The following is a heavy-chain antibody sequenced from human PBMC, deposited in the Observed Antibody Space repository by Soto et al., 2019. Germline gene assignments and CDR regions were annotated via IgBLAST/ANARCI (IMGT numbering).Heavy chain of an antibody. CDR1: GYTFTSYA. D-gene: IGHD3-22*01. CDR3: ARDSLRSDDSSGYYLNWFDP. J-gene: IGHJ5*02. V-gene: IGHV1-3*01. Sequence: QVQLVQSGAEVKKPGASVKVSCKASGYTFTSYAMHWVRQAPGQRREWMGWINAGNGNTKYSQKFQGRVTITRDTSASTAYMELSSLRSEDTAVYYCARDSLRSDDSSGYYLNWFDPWGQGTLVTVSS. CDR2: INAGNGNT.